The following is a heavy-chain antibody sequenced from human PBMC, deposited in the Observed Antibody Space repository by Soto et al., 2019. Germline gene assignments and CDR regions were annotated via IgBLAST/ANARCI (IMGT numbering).Heavy chain of an antibody. V-gene: IGHV3-73*01. CDR2: IRSKANNYAT. CDR1: GFTFSGAA. Sequence: PGGSLRLSCAASGFTFSGAAMHWVRQASGKGLEWVGRIRSKANNYATAYAASVKGRFTISRDDSKNTAYLEMNSLKTEDTAVYYCTADCSGGSCCLGYYFDYWGLGTLVTVSS. CDR3: TADCSGGSCCLGYYFDY. D-gene: IGHD2-15*01. J-gene: IGHJ4*02.